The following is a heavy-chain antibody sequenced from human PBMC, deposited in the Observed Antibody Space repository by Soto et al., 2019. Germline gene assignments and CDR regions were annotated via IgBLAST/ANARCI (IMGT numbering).Heavy chain of an antibody. CDR1: GGSISSYY. J-gene: IGHJ5*02. D-gene: IGHD2-15*01. Sequence: SETMSLTCTVSGGSISSYYWSWIRKPPGKGLEWIGYIYYSGSTNYNPSLKSRVTISVDTSKNQFSLKLSSVTAADTAVYYCARAGVVVAATNWFDPWGQGTLVTVSS. CDR3: ARAGVVVAATNWFDP. V-gene: IGHV4-59*01. CDR2: IYYSGST.